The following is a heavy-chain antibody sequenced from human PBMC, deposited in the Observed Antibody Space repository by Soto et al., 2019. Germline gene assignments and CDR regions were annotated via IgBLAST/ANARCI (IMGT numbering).Heavy chain of an antibody. D-gene: IGHD1-1*01. V-gene: IGHV1-3*01. CDR2: INAGNGNT. Sequence: QVQLVQSGAEVKKPGASVKVSCKASGYTFTSYAMHWVRQAPGQRLEWMGWINAGNGNTKYSQKFQGRVTITTDTSANTAYMELSSLRSEDTAVYYCASVGDIWNDGLYCYGMDVWGQGTTVTVSS. J-gene: IGHJ6*02. CDR1: GYTFTSYA. CDR3: ASVGDIWNDGLYCYGMDV.